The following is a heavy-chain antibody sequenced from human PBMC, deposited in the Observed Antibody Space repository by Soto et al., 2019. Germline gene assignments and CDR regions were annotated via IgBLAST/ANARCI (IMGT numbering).Heavy chain of an antibody. CDR3: ARGEQYSGRIFDY. V-gene: IGHV6-1*01. D-gene: IGHD1-26*01. Sequence: SPTLSLTCAIPGDSVSSNSAGWSWVRQSPSRGLEWLGRTYYRSKWYYEYAVSVRGRITINPDTSKNQYSLQLSSVTPEDTAVYFCARGEQYSGRIFDYWGQGTRVTVSS. J-gene: IGHJ4*01. CDR2: TYYRSKWYY. CDR1: GDSVSSNSAG.